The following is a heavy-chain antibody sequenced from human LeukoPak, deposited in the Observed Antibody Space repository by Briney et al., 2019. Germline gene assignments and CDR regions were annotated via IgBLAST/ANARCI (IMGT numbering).Heavy chain of an antibody. CDR1: GFTFNSYW. Sequence: GGSLRLSCAASGFTFNSYWMSWVRQAPGKGLEWVANIKQDGSEKYYVDSVKGRFTISRDNAKNSLYLQMNSLRAEDTAVYYCARADGYCSSTSCKDYGDFGDYWGQGTLVTVPS. D-gene: IGHD2-2*03. V-gene: IGHV3-7*01. CDR3: ARADGYCSSTSCKDYGDFGDY. CDR2: IKQDGSEK. J-gene: IGHJ4*02.